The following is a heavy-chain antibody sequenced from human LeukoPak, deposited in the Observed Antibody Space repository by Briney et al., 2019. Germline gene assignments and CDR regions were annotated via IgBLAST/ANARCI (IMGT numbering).Heavy chain of an antibody. J-gene: IGHJ4*02. CDR2: IYYSGST. CDR3: ARVSYYDSSAPNIIDY. V-gene: IGHV4-31*03. CDR1: GGSISSGGSY. D-gene: IGHD3-22*01. Sequence: SQTLSLTCTVSGGSISSGGSYWRWIRQHPGKGLEWIGYIYYSGSTYYNPSLKSRVTISVDTSKNQFSLKLSSVTAADTAVYYCARVSYYDSSAPNIIDYWGQGTLVTVSS.